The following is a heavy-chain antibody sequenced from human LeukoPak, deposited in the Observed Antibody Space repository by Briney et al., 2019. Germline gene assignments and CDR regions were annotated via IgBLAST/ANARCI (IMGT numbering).Heavy chain of an antibody. CDR1: GGSFSGYY. J-gene: IGHJ6*04. Sequence: SETLSLTCAVYGGSFSGYYWSWIRQPPGKGLEWIGEINHSGSTNYNPSLKSRVTISVDTSKNQFSLKLSSVTAADTAVYYCARGRPAPGIHYYYYGMDVWGKGTTVTVSS. D-gene: IGHD6-6*01. CDR3: ARGRPAPGIHYYYYGMDV. CDR2: INHSGST. V-gene: IGHV4-34*01.